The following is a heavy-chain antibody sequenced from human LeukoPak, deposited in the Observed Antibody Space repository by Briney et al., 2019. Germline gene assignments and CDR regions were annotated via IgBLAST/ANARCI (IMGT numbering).Heavy chain of an antibody. CDR1: GFTFSSYA. D-gene: IGHD6-19*01. J-gene: IGHJ4*02. Sequence: PGGSLRLSCAASGFTFSSYAMSWVRQAPGKGLEWVSYIRSSGSTIYYADSVKGRFTISRDNAKNSLYLQMNSLRAEDTAVYYCARVPTSIAVAEDYYWGQGTLVTVSS. V-gene: IGHV3-48*03. CDR3: ARVPTSIAVAEDYY. CDR2: IRSSGSTI.